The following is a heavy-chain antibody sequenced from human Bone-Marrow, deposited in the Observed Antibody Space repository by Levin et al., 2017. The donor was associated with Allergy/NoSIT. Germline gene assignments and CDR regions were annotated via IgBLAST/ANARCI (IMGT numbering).Heavy chain of an antibody. CDR3: AKDHGGYYYGGAFHV. D-gene: IGHD3-22*01. CDR1: GFIFSDFV. V-gene: IGHV3-23*01. Sequence: SCVGSGFIFSDFVMGWVRQAPGKGLEWISGLSGSGGATYYEDSVNGRFTVSRDNSKNTLFLQMNSLRVEDTAMYFCAKDHGGYYYGGAFHVWGQGTAVTVSS. J-gene: IGHJ6*02. CDR2: LSGSGGAT.